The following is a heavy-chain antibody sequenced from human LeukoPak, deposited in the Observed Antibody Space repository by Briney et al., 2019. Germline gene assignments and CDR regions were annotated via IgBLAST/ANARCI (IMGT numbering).Heavy chain of an antibody. D-gene: IGHD4-23*01. CDR1: SGSISSYY. CDR3: ARRLYGGNFDN. CDR2: IYYSGST. J-gene: IGHJ4*02. Sequence: PSETLSLTCTVSSGSISSYYWSWIRQPPGKGLECIGYIYYSGSTSYSPSLKSRVTISVDTSKNQFSLKLSSVAAADTAVYYCARRLYGGNFDNWGQGTLVTVSS. V-gene: IGHV4-59*01.